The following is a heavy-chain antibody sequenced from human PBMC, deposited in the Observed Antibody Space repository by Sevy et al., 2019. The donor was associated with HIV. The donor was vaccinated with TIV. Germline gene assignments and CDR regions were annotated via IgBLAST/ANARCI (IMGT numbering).Heavy chain of an antibody. D-gene: IGHD2-21*02. J-gene: IGHJ6*02. CDR1: GGSISSSSYY. CDR3: GFGGDHDFYYYYGMDV. CDR2: IYYSGST. Sequence: SETLSLTCTVSGGSISSSSYYWGWIRQPPGKGLEWIGRIYYSGSTYYNPSLKSRVTISVDTSKNQFSLKLSSVTAAVTAVYYCGFGGDHDFYYYYGMDVWGQGTTVTVSS. V-gene: IGHV4-39*01.